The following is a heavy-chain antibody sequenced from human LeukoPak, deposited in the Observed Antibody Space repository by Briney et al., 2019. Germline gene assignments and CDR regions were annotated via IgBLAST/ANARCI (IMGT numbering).Heavy chain of an antibody. D-gene: IGHD6-6*01. CDR1: GGSFSGYY. CDR3: ARTVESSSPIDY. Sequence: SETLSLTCAVYGGSFSGYYWSWIRQPPGKGLEWIGEINHSGSTNYNPSLKSRVTISVDTSKNQFSLKLSSVTAADTAVYYCARTVESSSPIDYWGQGTLVTVSS. CDR2: INHSGST. J-gene: IGHJ4*02. V-gene: IGHV4-34*01.